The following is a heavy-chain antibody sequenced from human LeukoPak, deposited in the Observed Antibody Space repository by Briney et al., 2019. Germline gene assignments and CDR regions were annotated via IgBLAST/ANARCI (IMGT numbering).Heavy chain of an antibody. J-gene: IGHJ4*02. V-gene: IGHV3-49*04. CDR2: IRSKAYGGTT. CDR3: TRDPSYRPFDY. CDR1: GFTFGDYA. D-gene: IGHD4-11*01. Sequence: GGSLRLSCTASGFTFGDYALSWVRQAPGKGLEWVGFIRSKAYGGTTEYAASVKGRLTISRDDSKSIAYLQMNSLKTEDTAFYYCTRDPSYRPFDYWGQGTLVTVSS.